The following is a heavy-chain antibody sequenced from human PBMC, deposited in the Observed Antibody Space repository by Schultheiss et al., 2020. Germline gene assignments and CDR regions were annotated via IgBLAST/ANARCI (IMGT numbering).Heavy chain of an antibody. CDR2: IYYSGST. J-gene: IGHJ5*02. Sequence: SQTLSLTCTVSGGSISSGDYYWSWIRQPPGKGLEWIGYIYYSGSTYYNPSLKSRVTISVDTSKNQFSLKLSSVTAADTAVYYCARRITMIVVAWGWFDPWGQGALVTVSS. D-gene: IGHD3-22*01. V-gene: IGHV4-30-4*01. CDR3: ARRITMIVVAWGWFDP. CDR1: GGSISSGDYY.